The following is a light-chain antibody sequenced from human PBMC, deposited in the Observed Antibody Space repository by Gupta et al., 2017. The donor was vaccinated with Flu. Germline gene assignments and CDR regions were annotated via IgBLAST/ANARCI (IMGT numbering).Light chain of an antibody. CDR1: QSISSW. CDR3: QQYNSYSLT. V-gene: IGKV1-5*03. CDR2: KAS. Sequence: DIQTTQSPSTLSASVGDRVTITCRASQSISSWLAWYQQKPGKAPKLLIYKASSLESGVPSRFSGSGSGTEFTLPISSLQPDDFATYYCQQYNSYSLTFGGGTKVEIK. J-gene: IGKJ4*01.